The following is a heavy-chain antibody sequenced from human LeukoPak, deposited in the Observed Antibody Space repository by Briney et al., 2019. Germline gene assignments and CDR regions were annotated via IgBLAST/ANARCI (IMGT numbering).Heavy chain of an antibody. J-gene: IGHJ6*03. CDR1: GFTFSSYV. Sequence: GGSLRLSCAASGFTFSSYVMHWVRQAPGKGLEWVAVMLYDGSNKKYADSVKGRFTISRDNSKNTLYLQMNSLRAEDTAVYYCARDWGLGELLGTYYYYYYMDVWGKGTTVTVSS. V-gene: IGHV3-30*01. D-gene: IGHD3-10*01. CDR2: MLYDGSNK. CDR3: ARDWGLGELLGTYYYYYYMDV.